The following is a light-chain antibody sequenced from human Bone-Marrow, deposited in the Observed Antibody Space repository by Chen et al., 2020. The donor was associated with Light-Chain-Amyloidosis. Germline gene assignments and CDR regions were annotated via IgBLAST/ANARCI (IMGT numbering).Light chain of an antibody. V-gene: IGLV6-57*01. CDR3: QSYQGSSQGV. CDR1: SGSIATNY. CDR2: EDD. Sequence: NFMLTQPHSVSESPWKTVIISCTPSSGSIATNYVQWYQQRPGSSPTTVIYEDDQRPSGVPDRFSVSIDRSSNSASLTISGLKTEDEADYYCQSYQGSSQGVFGGGTKLTVL. J-gene: IGLJ3*02.